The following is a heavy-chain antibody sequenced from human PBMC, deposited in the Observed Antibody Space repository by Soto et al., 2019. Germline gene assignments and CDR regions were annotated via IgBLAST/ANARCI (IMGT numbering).Heavy chain of an antibody. CDR1: GYSFASYG. J-gene: IGHJ5*02. D-gene: IGHD2-21*02. V-gene: IGHV1-18*01. CDR3: ARDTMVTSNWFDP. CDR2: ISAHNGNT. Sequence: QVQLVQSGAEVKKPGASVKVSCKASGYSFASYGISWVRQAPGQGLEWVGWISAHNGNTEYAQKVRGRVTMTTETSTSTAYMELRSLTSDDTAIYYCARDTMVTSNWFDPWGQGTLVTVSS.